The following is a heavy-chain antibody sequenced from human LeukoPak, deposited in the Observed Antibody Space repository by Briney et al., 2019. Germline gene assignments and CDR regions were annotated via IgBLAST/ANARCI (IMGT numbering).Heavy chain of an antibody. D-gene: IGHD3-3*01. CDR1: GFTVSSNS. CDR2: ISSSSDYI. CDR3: GRSSSRNFGVVIKSYYYYMDV. V-gene: IGHV3-21*04. J-gene: IGHJ6*03. Sequence: GGSLRLSCTVSGFTVSSNSMSWVRQAPGKGLEWVSSISSSSDYIYYADSVKGRFTISRDNAKNSLYLQMNSLKTEDTAVYYCGRSSSRNFGVVIKSYYYYMDVWGKGTTVTVSS.